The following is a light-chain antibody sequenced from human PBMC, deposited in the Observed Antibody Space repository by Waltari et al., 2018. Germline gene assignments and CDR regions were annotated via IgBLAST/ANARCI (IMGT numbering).Light chain of an antibody. CDR3: AAWDDSLSGAV. J-gene: IGLJ7*01. Sequence: SVLTQPPSAPGPTGQRVTIARSGTSSIIGSTFVYWYRQLPGRAPKLLLYRTNQRPSGVPDRFSGSKSGTSASLAITGLRSEDEADYYCAAWDDSLSGAVFGGGTQLTVL. V-gene: IGLV1-47*01. CDR1: SSIIGSTF. CDR2: RTN.